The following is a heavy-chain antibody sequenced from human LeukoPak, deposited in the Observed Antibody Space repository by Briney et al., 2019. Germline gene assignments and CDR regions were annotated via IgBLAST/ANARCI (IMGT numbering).Heavy chain of an antibody. CDR1: GFTFRNYG. D-gene: IGHD4-17*01. J-gene: IGHJ1*01. CDR3: AKDLTTTVTTAVFQH. Sequence: QTGGSLRLSCAASGFTFRNYGMNWVRQAPGKGLEWLSGISPRGGGTYYADSVKGRFTISRDDSKNTLSLQMNSLTVEDTAVYYCAKDLTTTVTTAVFQHWGQGTLVTVSS. V-gene: IGHV3-23*01. CDR2: ISPRGGGT.